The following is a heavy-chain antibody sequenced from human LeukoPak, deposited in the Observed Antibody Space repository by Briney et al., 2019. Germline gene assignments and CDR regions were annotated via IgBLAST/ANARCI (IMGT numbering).Heavy chain of an antibody. Sequence: ASVKVSCKASGYTFTSYGISWARQAPGQGLEWMGWISAYNGNTNYAQKLQGRVTMTTDTSTSTANMELRSLRSDDTAMYYCARASIVGATFFDYWGQGTLVTVSS. J-gene: IGHJ4*02. CDR3: ARASIVGATFFDY. CDR2: ISAYNGNT. D-gene: IGHD1-26*01. V-gene: IGHV1-18*01. CDR1: GYTFTSYG.